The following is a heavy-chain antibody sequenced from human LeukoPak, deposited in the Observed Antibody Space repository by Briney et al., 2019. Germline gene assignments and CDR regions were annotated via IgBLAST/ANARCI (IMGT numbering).Heavy chain of an antibody. V-gene: IGHV3-23*01. CDR2: ISGSGGST. Sequence: GGSLRLSCAASGFTFSSYAMSWVRQAPGKGLEWVSAISGSGGSTYYADSVKGRFTISRDNSKNTLYLQMNSLRAEDTAVYYCARDYDSSGYYSFQHWGQGTLVTVSS. CDR3: ARDYDSSGYYSFQH. D-gene: IGHD3-22*01. J-gene: IGHJ1*01. CDR1: GFTFSSYA.